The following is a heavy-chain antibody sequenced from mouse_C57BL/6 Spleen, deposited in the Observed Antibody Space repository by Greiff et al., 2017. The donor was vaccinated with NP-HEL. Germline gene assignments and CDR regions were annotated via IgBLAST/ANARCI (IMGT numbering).Heavy chain of an antibody. V-gene: IGHV1-55*01. Sequence: QVQLQQPGAELVKPGASVKMSCKASGYTFTSYWITWVKQRPGQGLEWIGDIYPGSGSTNYNEKFKSKATLTVDTSSSTAYMQLSSLTSEDSAVYYCAREGDYYGSSYFDYWGQGTTLTVYS. J-gene: IGHJ2*01. CDR2: IYPGSGST. D-gene: IGHD1-1*01. CDR3: AREGDYYGSSYFDY. CDR1: GYTFTSYW.